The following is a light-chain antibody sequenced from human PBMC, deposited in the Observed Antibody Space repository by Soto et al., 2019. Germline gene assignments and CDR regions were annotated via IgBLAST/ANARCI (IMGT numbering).Light chain of an antibody. CDR1: QIINTW. CDR2: RAS. J-gene: IGKJ3*01. Sequence: DIQMTQSPSSLSASVGDRVTITCRASQIINTWLASYQQKPGKAPKLLIYRASNLVNGVPSRFSGSGSGTEFTLTISSLQPDDFSIYYCQQYETYSGTFGPGTKVDL. V-gene: IGKV1-5*03. CDR3: QQYETYSGT.